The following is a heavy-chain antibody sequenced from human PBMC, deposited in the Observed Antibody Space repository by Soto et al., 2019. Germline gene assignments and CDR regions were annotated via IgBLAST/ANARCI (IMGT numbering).Heavy chain of an antibody. Sequence: SVQVSCKASGGTFSSYTISWVRQAPGQGLEWMGRIIPILGIANYAQKFQGRVTITADKSTSTAYMELSSLRFEDTAVYYCAREPGPPGNNWFDPWGQGTLVTVSS. CDR1: GGTFSSYT. CDR3: AREPGPPGNNWFDP. J-gene: IGHJ5*02. D-gene: IGHD1-1*01. V-gene: IGHV1-69*04. CDR2: IIPILGIA.